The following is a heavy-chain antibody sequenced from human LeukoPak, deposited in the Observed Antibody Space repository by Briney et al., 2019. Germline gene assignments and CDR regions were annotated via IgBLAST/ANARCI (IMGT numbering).Heavy chain of an antibody. V-gene: IGHV3-30*03. D-gene: IGHD2-2*01. Sequence: GGSLRLSCAASGFTFSSYGMHWVRQAPGKGLEWVAVISYDGSNKYYADSVKGRFTISRDNSKNTLYLQMNSLRAEDTAVYYCARSYCSSTSCYPGYGMDVWGQGTTVTVSS. CDR2: ISYDGSNK. CDR1: GFTFSSYG. CDR3: ARSYCSSTSCYPGYGMDV. J-gene: IGHJ6*02.